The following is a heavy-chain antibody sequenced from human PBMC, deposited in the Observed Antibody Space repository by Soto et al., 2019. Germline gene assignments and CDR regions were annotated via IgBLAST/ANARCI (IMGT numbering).Heavy chain of an antibody. CDR2: IYSGGST. CDR1: GFTVSSNY. Sequence: PGGSLRLSCAASGFTVSSNYMSWVRQAPGKGLEWVSVIYSGGSTYYADSVKGRFTISRDNSKNTLYLQMNSLRAEDTAVYYCTRDLARARHGWSYYYYGMDVWGQGTTVTVS. CDR3: TRDLARARHGWSYYYYGMDV. D-gene: IGHD3-3*01. J-gene: IGHJ6*02. V-gene: IGHV3-66*01.